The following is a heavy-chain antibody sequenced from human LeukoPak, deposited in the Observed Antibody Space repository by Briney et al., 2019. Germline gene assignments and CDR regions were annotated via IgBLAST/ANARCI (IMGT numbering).Heavy chain of an antibody. Sequence: ASVKVSCKASGYTFTSYGISWVRQAPGQGLEWMGWISAYNGNTNYAQKLQGRVTMTRDTSTSTVYMELSSLRSEDTAVYYCARDPSGIAVAGADYWGQGTLVTVSS. CDR1: GYTFTSYG. CDR3: ARDPSGIAVAGADY. J-gene: IGHJ4*02. D-gene: IGHD6-19*01. V-gene: IGHV1-18*01. CDR2: ISAYNGNT.